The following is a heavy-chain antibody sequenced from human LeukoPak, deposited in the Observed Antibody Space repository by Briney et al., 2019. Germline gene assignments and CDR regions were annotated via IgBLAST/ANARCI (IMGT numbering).Heavy chain of an antibody. D-gene: IGHD6-13*01. CDR1: GFSFSSFG. CDR3: ARVGQQSLSLR. J-gene: IGHJ4*02. Sequence: GGSLRLSCAASGFSFSSFGMNWVRQAPGKGLEWVSYISSSSTIYYADSVKGRFTISRDNAKNSLYLQMNSLRAEDTAVFYCARVGQQSLSLRWGQGTLVTVSS. V-gene: IGHV3-48*04. CDR2: ISSSSTI.